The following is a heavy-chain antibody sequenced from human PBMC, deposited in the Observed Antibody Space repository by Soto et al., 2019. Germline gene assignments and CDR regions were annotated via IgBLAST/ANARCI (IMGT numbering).Heavy chain of an antibody. D-gene: IGHD2-15*01. CDR2: IYYSGST. V-gene: IGHV4-39*01. CDR3: ARHPVANDYYYYYMDV. Sequence: PSETLSLTCTVSGGSISSSSYYWGWIRQPPGKGLEWIGSIYYSGSTYYNPSLKSRVTISVDTSKNQFSLKLSSVTAADTAVYYCARHPVANDYYYYYMDVWGKGTTVTVSS. J-gene: IGHJ6*03. CDR1: GGSISSSSYY.